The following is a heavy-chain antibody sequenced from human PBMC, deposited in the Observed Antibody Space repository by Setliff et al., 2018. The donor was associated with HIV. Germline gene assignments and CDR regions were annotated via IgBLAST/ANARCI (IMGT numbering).Heavy chain of an antibody. V-gene: IGHV3-7*01. J-gene: IGHJ4*02. D-gene: IGHD1-26*01. CDR2: INPNGNER. Sequence: GGSLRLSCAASGFTFPASWMTWVRQAPGRGLEWVGMINPNGNERSYVDSVKGRFTISRDNAKNSLFLEMTSLRLEDTAVYYCARDPGWGALDYWAQGFLVTVSS. CDR3: ARDPGWGALDY. CDR1: GFTFPASW.